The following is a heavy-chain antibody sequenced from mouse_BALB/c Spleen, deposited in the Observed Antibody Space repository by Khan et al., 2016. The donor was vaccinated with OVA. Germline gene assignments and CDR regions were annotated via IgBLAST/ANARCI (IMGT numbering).Heavy chain of an antibody. J-gene: IGHJ2*01. CDR2: ISSGGSYT. V-gene: IGHV5-6-4*01. Sequence: EVMLVESGGGLVRPGGSLKLSCAASGFSFSSYSMSWVRQTPEKRLEWVATISSGGSYTYYPDSVKGRFTISRDNAKNTQHLQVNSLRSEDTAMYYWTGHRGYYGSSPYFDYWGQGTTLTVSS. D-gene: IGHD1-1*01. CDR1: GFSFSSYS. CDR3: TGHRGYYGSSPYFDY.